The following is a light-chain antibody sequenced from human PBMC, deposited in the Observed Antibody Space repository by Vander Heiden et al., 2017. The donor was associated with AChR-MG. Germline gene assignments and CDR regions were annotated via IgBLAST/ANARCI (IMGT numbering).Light chain of an antibody. CDR3: QQYNNWPPGT. V-gene: IGKV3-15*01. Sequence: ETVMTQSPATLSVSPGERATLSCRASQSVGSNLAWYQQKPGQAPRLLIYGASTRATGIPARFSGSGSGTEFTLTISSLQSEYFAVYYCQQYNNWPPGTFGQGTKVETK. J-gene: IGKJ1*01. CDR1: QSVGSN. CDR2: GAS.